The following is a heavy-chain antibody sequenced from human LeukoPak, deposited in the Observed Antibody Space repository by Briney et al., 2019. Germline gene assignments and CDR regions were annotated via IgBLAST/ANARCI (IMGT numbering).Heavy chain of an antibody. CDR2: ITPFNGNT. CDR1: GYTFTYRY. V-gene: IGHV1-45*02. Sequence: GASVKVSCKASGYTFTYRYLHWVRQAPGQALEWMGWITPFNGNTNYAQKFQDRVTITRDRSMSTAYMELSSLRSEDTAVYYCATLDHYDILTGSTQAVKWGQGTLVTVSS. D-gene: IGHD3-9*01. J-gene: IGHJ4*02. CDR3: ATLDHYDILTGSTQAVK.